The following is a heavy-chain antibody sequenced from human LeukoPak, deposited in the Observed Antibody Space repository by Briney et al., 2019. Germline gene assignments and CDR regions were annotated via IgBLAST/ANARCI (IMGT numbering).Heavy chain of an antibody. CDR2: IWYDGSNK. CDR1: GFTFSSYG. J-gene: IGHJ4*02. CDR3: ARDPWGELHYFDY. D-gene: IGHD1-26*01. Sequence: GGSLRLSCAASGFTFSSYGMHWVRQAPGKGLEWVAVIWYDGSNKYYADSVKGRFTISRDNSKNTLYLQMNSLRAEDTAVYYCARDPWGELHYFDYWGQGTLVTVSS. V-gene: IGHV3-33*01.